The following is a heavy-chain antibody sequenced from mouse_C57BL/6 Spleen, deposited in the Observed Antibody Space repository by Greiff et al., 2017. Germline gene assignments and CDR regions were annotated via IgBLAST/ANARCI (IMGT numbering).Heavy chain of an antibody. CDR2: INPNNGGT. V-gene: IGHV1-22*01. CDR1: GYTFTDYN. CDR3: ARSGDYPYYAMDY. Sequence: EVQLQQSGPELVKPGASVKMSCKASGYTFTDYNMHWVKQSHGKSLEWIGYINPNNGGTSYNQKFKGKATLTVNKSSSTAYMELRSLTSEDSAVXYCARSGDYPYYAMDYWGQGTSVTVSS. D-gene: IGHD2-4*01. J-gene: IGHJ4*01.